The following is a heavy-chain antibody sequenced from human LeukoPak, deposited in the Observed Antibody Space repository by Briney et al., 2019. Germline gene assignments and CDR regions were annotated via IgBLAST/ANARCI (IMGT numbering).Heavy chain of an antibody. V-gene: IGHV3-23*01. J-gene: IGHJ6*02. CDR2: ISGSGGST. Sequence: PGGSLRLSCAASGFTFSSYAMSWVRQAPGKGLEWVSAISGSGGSTYYADSVKGRFTIPRDNSKNTLYLQMNSLRAEDTAVYYCAKAIAVAGPYYYGMDVWGQGTTVTVSS. CDR1: GFTFSSYA. CDR3: AKAIAVAGPYYYGMDV. D-gene: IGHD6-19*01.